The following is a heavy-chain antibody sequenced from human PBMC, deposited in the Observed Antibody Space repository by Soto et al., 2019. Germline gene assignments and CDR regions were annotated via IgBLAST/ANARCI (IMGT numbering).Heavy chain of an antibody. CDR1: GYSFTSYW. J-gene: IGHJ5*02. V-gene: IGHV5-10-1*01. CDR3: ARLYCSSTSCYMWFDP. D-gene: IGHD2-2*02. CDR2: IDPSDSYT. Sequence: LKISCKGSGYSFTSYWISWVRQMPGKGLEWMGRIDPSDSYTNYSPSFQGHVTISADKSISTAYLQWSSLKASDTAMYYCARLYCSSTSCYMWFDPWGQGTLVTVSS.